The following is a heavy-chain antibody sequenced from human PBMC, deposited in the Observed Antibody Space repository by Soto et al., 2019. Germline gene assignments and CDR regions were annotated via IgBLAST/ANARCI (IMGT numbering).Heavy chain of an antibody. Sequence: PSETLSLTCSVSAGSVDRSNYFWNWIRQPPGKGLEWIGNISYSGGTNKNPALKSRVTLSLDASKNQFSLTLTSVTAADTAMYSCPSFTSFPHTCGDHFKNLDSWGPGTLVTVSS. CDR3: PSFTSFPHTCGDHFKNLDS. CDR2: ISYSGGT. J-gene: IGHJ4*02. V-gene: IGHV4-61*01. D-gene: IGHD2-21*01. CDR1: AGSVDRSNYF.